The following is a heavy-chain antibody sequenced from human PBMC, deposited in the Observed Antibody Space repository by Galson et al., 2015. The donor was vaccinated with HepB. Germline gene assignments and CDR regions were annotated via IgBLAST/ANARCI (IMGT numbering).Heavy chain of an antibody. Sequence: SVKVSCKASGDTLSRHTINWVRQAPGQGLEWMGGIIPIFGTTNYAQRFQGRATITADESTTTAYMELNILRSEDTAVYYCARGWFGDKDYYGMDVWGQGTTVTVSS. V-gene: IGHV1-69*13. J-gene: IGHJ6*02. D-gene: IGHD3-10*01. CDR3: ARGWFGDKDYYGMDV. CDR1: GDTLSRHT. CDR2: IIPIFGTT.